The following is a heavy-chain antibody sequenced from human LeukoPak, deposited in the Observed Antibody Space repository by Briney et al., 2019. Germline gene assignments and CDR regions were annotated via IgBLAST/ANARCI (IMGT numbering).Heavy chain of an antibody. J-gene: IGHJ4*02. CDR3: ARESYYDSY. V-gene: IGHV4-61*02. CDR2: IYTSGST. Sequence: SQTLSLTCTVSGGSISSGSYYWSWIRQPAGKGLEWIGRIYTSGSTNYNPSLKSRVTISVDTSKNQFSLKLSSVTAAYTAVYYCARESYYDSYWGQGTLVTVSS. D-gene: IGHD3-22*01. CDR1: GGSISSGSYY.